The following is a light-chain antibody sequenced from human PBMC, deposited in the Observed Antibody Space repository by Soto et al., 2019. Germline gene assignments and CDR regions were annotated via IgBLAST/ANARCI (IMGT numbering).Light chain of an antibody. J-gene: IGKJ5*01. CDR2: AAS. Sequence: EIDLTQSPGTLSLSPGERVTLSCRASQSVNNNFLSWYQQKPGQAPRLLIYAASSGATGIPDRFSGSGSGTDFTLTINRLEPEDFVVYYCQYYGNSRITFGQGTRLEIK. CDR1: QSVNNNF. V-gene: IGKV3-20*01. CDR3: QYYGNSRIT.